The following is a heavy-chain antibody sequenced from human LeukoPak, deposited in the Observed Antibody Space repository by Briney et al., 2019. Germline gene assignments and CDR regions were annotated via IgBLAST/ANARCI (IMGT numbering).Heavy chain of an antibody. D-gene: IGHD2/OR15-2a*01. V-gene: IGHV3-43*02. CDR1: GFSFGDYA. Sequence: GGSLRLSCAASGFSFGDYAMHWVRQIPGKGLEYVAHIHADGGRTFYADSVNGRFTISRDNGKNFLYLQMNSLTSDDTALYYCSTWAFYHGLDVWGQGTAVTVSS. CDR2: IHADGGRT. CDR3: STWAFYHGLDV. J-gene: IGHJ6*02.